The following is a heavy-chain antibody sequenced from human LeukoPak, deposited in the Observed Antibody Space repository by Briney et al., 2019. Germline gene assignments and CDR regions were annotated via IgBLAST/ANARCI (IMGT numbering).Heavy chain of an antibody. CDR3: ARGVVSPILLWFGELLYPPPETNMDSRPLEYNWFDP. CDR2: IYYSGST. Sequence: SETLSLTCAVSGGSISSGGYSWSWIRQPPGKGLEWIGYIYYSGSTYYNPSLKSRVTISVDTSKNQFSLKLSSVTAADTAVYYCARGVVSPILLWFGELLYPPPETNMDSRPLEYNWFDPWGQGTLVTVSS. CDR1: GGSISSGGYS. J-gene: IGHJ5*02. V-gene: IGHV4-30-4*07. D-gene: IGHD3-10*01.